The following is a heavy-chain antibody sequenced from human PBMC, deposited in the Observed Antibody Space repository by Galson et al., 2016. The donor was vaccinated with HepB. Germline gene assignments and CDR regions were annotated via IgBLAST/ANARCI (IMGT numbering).Heavy chain of an antibody. CDR3: AREWERRDGYSFPDY. CDR2: ISNSNSTI. J-gene: IGHJ4*02. V-gene: IGHV3-48*02. CDR1: GFPFSHYS. D-gene: IGHD5-24*01. Sequence: SLRLSCAASGFPFSHYSMTWVRQAPGKGLEWVSYISNSNSTIYYADSVKGRFTISRDNANNSLYLQMNSLRDEDTAVYYCAREWERRDGYSFPDYWGQGTLVTVSS.